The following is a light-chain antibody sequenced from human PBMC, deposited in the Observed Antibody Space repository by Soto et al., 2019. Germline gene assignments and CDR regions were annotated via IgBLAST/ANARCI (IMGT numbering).Light chain of an antibody. V-gene: IGLV6-57*04. CDR2: EDS. CDR3: QSFDATIVV. Sequence: NFMLTQPHSVSESPGKTVTISCTRSSGSIANNYVQWYQQRPGSAPTTVIYEDSQRPSGVPDRFSGSIDSSSNSASLTISRLQTEDEADYYCQSFDATIVVFGGGTKLTVL. CDR1: SGSIANNY. J-gene: IGLJ2*01.